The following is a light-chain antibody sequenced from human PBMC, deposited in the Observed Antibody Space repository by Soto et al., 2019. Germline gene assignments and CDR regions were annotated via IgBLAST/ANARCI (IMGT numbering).Light chain of an antibody. CDR2: EDN. CDR1: SGSIASNY. V-gene: IGLV6-57*04. J-gene: IGLJ2*01. Sequence: FMLTQPHSVSESPGKTVTISCTRSSGSIASNYVQWYQQRPGSATTTVIYEDNQRPSGLPDRFSGSIDSSSNSASLTISGLKTEDQAVSYCQSSDSSNLVAFGGGTKLTV. CDR3: QSSDSSNLVA.